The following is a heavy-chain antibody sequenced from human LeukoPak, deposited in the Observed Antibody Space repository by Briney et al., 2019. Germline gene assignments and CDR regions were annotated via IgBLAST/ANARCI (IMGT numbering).Heavy chain of an antibody. J-gene: IGHJ4*02. CDR3: AAGTYSSGWNIDY. V-gene: IGHV1-58*02. D-gene: IGHD6-19*01. CDR1: GFTFTSSA. Sequence: VASVKVSCKASGFTFTSSAMQWVRQARGQRLEWIGWIVVGSGNTNYAQKFQERVTITRDMSTSTAYMELSSLRSEDTAVYYCAAGTYSSGWNIDYWGQGTLVTVSS. CDR2: IVVGSGNT.